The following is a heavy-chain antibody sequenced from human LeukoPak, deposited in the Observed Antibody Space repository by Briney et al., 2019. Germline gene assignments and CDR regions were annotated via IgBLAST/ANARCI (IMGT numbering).Heavy chain of an antibody. Sequence: SETLSLTCAVYGGSFGDYYWSWIRQSPGKGLEWIGELNHSGGTNYNPSLKSRVTVSVDTSKSQFSLKLYSVTAADTAVYYCAIHLTTSLGVDYWGQGTLVTVSS. CDR2: LNHSGGT. J-gene: IGHJ4*02. V-gene: IGHV4-34*01. CDR1: GGSFGDYY. D-gene: IGHD4-11*01. CDR3: AIHLTTSLGVDY.